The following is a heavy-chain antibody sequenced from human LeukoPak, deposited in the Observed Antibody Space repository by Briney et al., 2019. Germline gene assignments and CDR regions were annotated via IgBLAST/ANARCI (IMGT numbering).Heavy chain of an antibody. CDR3: ARDRPYYYGSGSRALDY. D-gene: IGHD3-10*01. J-gene: IGHJ4*02. CDR2: INTNTGNP. CDR1: GYTFTNYG. V-gene: IGHV7-4-1*02. Sequence: GAPVKVSCKASGYTFTNYGMNWVRQAPGQGLEWMGWINTNTGNPTYAQGFTGRFVFSLDTSVSTAYLQISSLKAEDTAVYYCARDRPYYYGSGSRALDYWGQGTLVTVSS.